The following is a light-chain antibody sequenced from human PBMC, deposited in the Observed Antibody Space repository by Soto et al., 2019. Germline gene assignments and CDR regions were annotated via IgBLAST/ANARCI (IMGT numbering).Light chain of an antibody. CDR2: SNK. J-gene: IGLJ1*01. V-gene: IGLV1-44*01. Sequence: QSVLTQPPSTSGTPGQRVTISCSGSSSNIGSNTVNWYQHLPGTAPKLLIYSNKQRPSGVPDRFSGSKSGTSASLAVSGLQSEDEADYYCAAWDDSLNGYVFGTGTKLTVL. CDR1: SSNIGSNT. CDR3: AAWDDSLNGYV.